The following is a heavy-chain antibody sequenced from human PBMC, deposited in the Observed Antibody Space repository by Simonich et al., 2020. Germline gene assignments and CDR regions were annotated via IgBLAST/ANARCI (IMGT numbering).Heavy chain of an antibody. V-gene: IGHV1-24*01. CDR3: ATGNLPTTQGGVFDY. D-gene: IGHD5-12*01. CDR1: GYTLTALS. J-gene: IGHJ4*02. CDR2: FDPEDGET. Sequence: GAEVKKPGASVKVSCKVSGYTLTALSMHWVRQAPGKGLEWMGGFDPEDGETIYAQKFQSKGTMTEDTSTDTAYMELSSLRSEDTAVYYCATGNLPTTQGGVFDYWGQGTLVTVSS.